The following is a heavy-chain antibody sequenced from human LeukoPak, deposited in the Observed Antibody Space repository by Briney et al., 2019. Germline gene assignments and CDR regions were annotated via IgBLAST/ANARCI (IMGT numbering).Heavy chain of an antibody. D-gene: IGHD1-7*01. J-gene: IGHJ4*02. CDR1: GFTFSSYA. V-gene: IGHV3-23*01. Sequence: PGGSLRLSCAASGFTFSSYAMSWVRQAPGKGLEWVSAISGSGGSTYYADSVKGRFTISRDNSKNTLYLQMNSLRAEDTAVYYCAKLTGTTPTEREHNFDYWGQGTLVTVSS. CDR3: AKLTGTTPTEREHNFDY. CDR2: ISGSGGST.